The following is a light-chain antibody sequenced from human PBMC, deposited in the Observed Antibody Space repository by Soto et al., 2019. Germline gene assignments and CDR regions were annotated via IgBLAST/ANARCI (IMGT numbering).Light chain of an antibody. CDR1: QTLVYSDGNTY. V-gene: IGKV2-30*01. CDR2: KVS. Sequence: DVVMTQSPLSLPVTLGQPASISCRSSQTLVYSDGNTYLSWFQQRPGQSPRRLIYKVSNRDSGGPDRFSGSGSGTDFILKISKVEAEDVGLYYCVQGSHWPRTFGQGTKVEIK. CDR3: VQGSHWPRT. J-gene: IGKJ1*01.